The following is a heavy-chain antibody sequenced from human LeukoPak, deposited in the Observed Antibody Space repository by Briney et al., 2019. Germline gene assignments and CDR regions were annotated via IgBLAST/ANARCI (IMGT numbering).Heavy chain of an antibody. D-gene: IGHD2-2*01. V-gene: IGHV1-69*04. CDR2: IIPILGIA. CDR1: GGTFSSYA. J-gene: IGHJ6*02. CDR3: ASPGPHIVVAPAAMGYYYGMDV. Sequence: PVKVSCKASGGTFSSYAISWVRQAPGQGLEWMGRIIPILGIANYAQKFQGRVTITADKSTSTAYMELSSLRSEDTAVYYCASPGPHIVVAPAAMGYYYGMDVWGQGTTVTVSS.